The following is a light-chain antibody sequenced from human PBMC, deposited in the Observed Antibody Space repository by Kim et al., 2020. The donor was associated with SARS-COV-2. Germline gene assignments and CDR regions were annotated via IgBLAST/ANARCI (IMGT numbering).Light chain of an antibody. CDR1: SGGIAINY. Sequence: GKEVTISCTRSSGGIAINYVQWYQQRPGSAPTIVIYEDNERPSGVPDRFSGSIDSSSDSASLTISGLKTEDEADYYCQSYDRTNVVFGGGTQLTVL. V-gene: IGLV6-57*03. CDR3: QSYDRTNVV. CDR2: EDN. J-gene: IGLJ3*02.